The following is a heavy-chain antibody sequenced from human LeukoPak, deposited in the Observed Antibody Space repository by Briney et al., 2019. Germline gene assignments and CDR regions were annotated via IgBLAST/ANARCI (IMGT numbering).Heavy chain of an antibody. CDR3: ASEGITIFGVVIQAKFDY. CDR1: GGTFSSYN. J-gene: IGHJ4*02. CDR2: IIPILGIA. V-gene: IGHV1-69*02. Sequence: SVKVSCKASGGTFSSYNISWVRQAPGQGLEWMRRIIPILGIANYAQKFQGRVTITADKSTSTAYMELSSLRSEDTAVYYCASEGITIFGVVIQAKFDYWGQGTLVTVSS. D-gene: IGHD3-3*01.